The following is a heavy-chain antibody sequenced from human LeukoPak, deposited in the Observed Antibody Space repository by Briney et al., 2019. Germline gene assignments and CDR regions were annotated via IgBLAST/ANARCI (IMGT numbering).Heavy chain of an antibody. V-gene: IGHV1-46*01. CDR1: GYTFTSYY. Sequence: ASVKVSCKASGYTFTSYYMHWVRQAPGQGLERMGIITPSGGSTNYAQKFQGRVTMSRDMSTSTVYMELSSLRSEDTAVYYCAREASSSRTHDYWGQGTLVTVSS. CDR2: ITPSGGST. CDR3: AREASSSRTHDY. D-gene: IGHD6-13*01. J-gene: IGHJ4*02.